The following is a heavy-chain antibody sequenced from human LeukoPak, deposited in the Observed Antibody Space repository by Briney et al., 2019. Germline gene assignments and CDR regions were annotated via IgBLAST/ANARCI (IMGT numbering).Heavy chain of an antibody. Sequence: SETLSLTCTVSGGSISSGGYYWSWIRQPPGKGLEWIGYIYHSGSTYYNPSLKSRVTISVDRSKNQFSLKLSSVTAADTAVYYCARVVVPASYPDYWGQGTLVTVSS. J-gene: IGHJ4*02. D-gene: IGHD2-2*01. CDR1: GGSISSGGYY. CDR3: ARVVVPASYPDY. CDR2: IYHSGST. V-gene: IGHV4-30-2*01.